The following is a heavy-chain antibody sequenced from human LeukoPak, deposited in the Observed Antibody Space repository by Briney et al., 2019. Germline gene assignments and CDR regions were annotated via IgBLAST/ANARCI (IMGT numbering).Heavy chain of an antibody. CDR3: APGIDSSGYYGFDY. D-gene: IGHD3-22*01. CDR1: GFTFSSYA. V-gene: IGHV3-30*04. Sequence: QSGGSLRLSCAASGFTFSSYAMHWVRQAPGKGLEWVAVISYDGSNKYYADSVKGRFTISRDNSKNTLYLQMNSLRAEDTAVYYCAPGIDSSGYYGFDYWGQGTLVTVSS. CDR2: ISYDGSNK. J-gene: IGHJ4*02.